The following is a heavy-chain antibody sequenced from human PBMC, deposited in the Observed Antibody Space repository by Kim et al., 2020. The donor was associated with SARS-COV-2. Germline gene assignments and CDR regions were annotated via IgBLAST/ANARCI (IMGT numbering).Heavy chain of an antibody. CDR3: ARDPGWELPEYYFDY. Sequence: SETLSLTCTVSGGSISSYYWSWIRQPPGKGLEWIGYIYYSGSTNYNPSLKSRVTISVDTSKNQFSLKLSSVTAADTAVYYCARDPGWELPEYYFDYWGQGTLVTVSS. CDR2: IYYSGST. CDR1: GGSISSYY. V-gene: IGHV4-59*01. D-gene: IGHD1-26*01. J-gene: IGHJ4*02.